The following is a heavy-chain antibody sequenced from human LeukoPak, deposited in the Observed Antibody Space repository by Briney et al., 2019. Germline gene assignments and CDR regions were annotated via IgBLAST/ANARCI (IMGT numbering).Heavy chain of an antibody. CDR3: ARDRRVGYYYDSSGYYWAGSPIDAFDI. CDR1: GFTFSSYG. CDR2: ISSSGSTI. D-gene: IGHD3-22*01. Sequence: GGSLRLSCAASGFTFSSYGMSWVRQAPGKGLEWVSYISSSGSTIYYADSVKGRFTISRDNAKNSLYLQMNSLRAEDTAVYYCARDRRVGYYYDSSGYYWAGSPIDAFDIWGQGTMVTVSS. V-gene: IGHV3-48*04. J-gene: IGHJ3*02.